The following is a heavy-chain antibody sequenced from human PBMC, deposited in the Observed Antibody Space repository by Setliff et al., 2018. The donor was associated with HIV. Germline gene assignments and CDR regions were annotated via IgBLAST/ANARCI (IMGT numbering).Heavy chain of an antibody. CDR1: GDSISSGGHY. CDR3: ASRDTSRYFDDY. CDR2: IHYSGST. J-gene: IGHJ4*02. D-gene: IGHD3-22*01. Sequence: SETLSLTCSVSGDSISSGGHYWSWVRQSPGKGLEWIGYIHYSGSTYFNPSLKSRVSISTDTSENQFSLKLTSVTAADTAVYYCASRDTSRYFDDYWGQGTLVTVSS. V-gene: IGHV4-30-4*08.